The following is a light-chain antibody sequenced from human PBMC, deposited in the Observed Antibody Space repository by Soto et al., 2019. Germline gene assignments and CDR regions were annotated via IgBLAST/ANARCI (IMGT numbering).Light chain of an antibody. Sequence: DIQLTQSPSSLSASVGDRVTITCQASQDIKNFLNWYQQKPGKAPKLLIYDGSSLETGVPSRFCGSGSGTDFTFAISSLQPEDIATYYCQQYDDLPYTFGQGTKLEI. CDR2: DGS. V-gene: IGKV1-33*01. CDR3: QQYDDLPYT. J-gene: IGKJ2*01. CDR1: QDIKNF.